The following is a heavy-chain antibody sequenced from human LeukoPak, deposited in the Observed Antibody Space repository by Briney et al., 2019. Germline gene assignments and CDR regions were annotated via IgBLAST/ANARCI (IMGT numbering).Heavy chain of an antibody. D-gene: IGHD3-3*01. CDR2: IRSKAYGGTT. CDR1: GFTFGDYA. J-gene: IGHJ4*02. CDR3: ARRGTIFGVVSSFDY. V-gene: IGHV3-49*04. Sequence: PGGSLRLSCTTSGFTFGDYAVSLVRQAPGKGLEWVGFIRSKAYGGTTEYAASVKGRFAISRDDSKSIAYLQMNSLRAEDTAVYFCARRGTIFGVVSSFDYWGQGTLVTVSS.